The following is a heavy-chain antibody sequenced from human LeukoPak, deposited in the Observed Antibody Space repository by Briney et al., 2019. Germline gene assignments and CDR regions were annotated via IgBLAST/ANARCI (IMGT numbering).Heavy chain of an antibody. J-gene: IGHJ4*02. CDR3: AKAPVTTCSGAYCYPFDY. CDR1: GLTLSSYA. CDR2: ISVSGNT. Sequence: GGSLRLSCAASGLTLSSYAMSWVRQGPGKGLEWVSAISVSGNTYHADSVKGRFTISWDSSKNTLYLQMNSLRAGDAAVYYCAKAPVTTCSGAYCYPFDYWSQGTLVTVSS. D-gene: IGHD2-15*01. V-gene: IGHV3-23*01.